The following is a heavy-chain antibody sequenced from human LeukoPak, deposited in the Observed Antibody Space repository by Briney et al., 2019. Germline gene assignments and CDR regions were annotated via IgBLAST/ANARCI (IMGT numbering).Heavy chain of an antibody. V-gene: IGHV4-34*01. CDR1: GGSFSGYY. D-gene: IGHD2-21*01. J-gene: IGHJ4*02. CDR2: INHSGST. Sequence: PSETLSLTCAVYGGSFSGYYWSWIRQPPGKGLEWIGEINHSGSTNYNPSLNSRVTISVDTSKNQFSLKLSSVTAADTAVYYCARARGYCGGDCYVYWGQGTLVTVSS. CDR3: ARARGYCGGDCYVY.